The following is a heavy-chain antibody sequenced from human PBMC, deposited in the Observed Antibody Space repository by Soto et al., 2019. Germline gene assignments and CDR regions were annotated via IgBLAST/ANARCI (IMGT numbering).Heavy chain of an antibody. CDR2: ISARSSKT. J-gene: IGHJ6*02. CDR3: AKVFYDSRTTFFGVDV. V-gene: IGHV3-23*01. CDR1: GFSFENFA. D-gene: IGHD3-10*01. Sequence: EVQLLESGGNLVQPGGSLRLSCVGSGFSFENFAMRWVRQAPGKGLEWVSSISARSSKTYYADSVQGRFTISRDNSKNTLFLQMNSLTAEDTAVYYCAKVFYDSRTTFFGVDVWGQGTTVTVSS.